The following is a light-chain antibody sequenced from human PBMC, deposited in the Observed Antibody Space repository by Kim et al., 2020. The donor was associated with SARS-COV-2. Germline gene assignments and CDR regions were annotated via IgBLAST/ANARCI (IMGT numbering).Light chain of an antibody. J-gene: IGLJ2*01. V-gene: IGLV2-18*02. Sequence: GQSVTISCSGTSGDVGAYSRVSWYHQPPGTAPKLVIYEVDNRPSGVPDRFSGSRSGNTASLTISGLQSEDEGNYYCSSDTTRSTIIFGGGTQLTVL. CDR2: EVD. CDR3: SSDTTRSTII. CDR1: SGDVGAYSR.